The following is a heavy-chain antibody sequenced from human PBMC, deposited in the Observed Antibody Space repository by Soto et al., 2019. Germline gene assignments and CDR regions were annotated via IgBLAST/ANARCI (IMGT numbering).Heavy chain of an antibody. CDR3: ARDLGGWPDY. CDR2: ISPYNGNT. CDR1: GYTFTSFG. J-gene: IGHJ4*02. V-gene: IGHV1-18*01. Sequence: ASVKVSCKPSGYTFTSFGISWVRQAPGQGLEWMGWISPYNGNTKYSQKFQGRVTITRDTSASTAYMELSSLRSEDTAVYYCARDLGGWPDYWGQGTLVTVSS. D-gene: IGHD2-15*01.